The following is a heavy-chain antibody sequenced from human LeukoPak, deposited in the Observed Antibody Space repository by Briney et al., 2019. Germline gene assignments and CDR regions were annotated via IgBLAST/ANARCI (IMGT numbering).Heavy chain of an antibody. CDR1: GSTFSSYW. Sequence: GGSLRLSCAASGSTFSSYWMSWVRQAPGKGLEWVANIKQDGSEKHYVDSVKGRFTISRDNAKNSLYLQMNSLRAEDTAVYYCASERYCSGGSCYSGGYWGQGTLVTVSS. CDR3: ASERYCSGGSCYSGGY. D-gene: IGHD2-15*01. J-gene: IGHJ4*02. CDR2: IKQDGSEK. V-gene: IGHV3-7*01.